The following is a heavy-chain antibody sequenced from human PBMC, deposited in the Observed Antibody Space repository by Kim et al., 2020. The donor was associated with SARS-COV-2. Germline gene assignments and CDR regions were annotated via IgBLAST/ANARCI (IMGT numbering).Heavy chain of an antibody. J-gene: IGHJ6*02. CDR3: ARDHSMVYAIGRNYYYGMDV. CDR1: GFTFSSYG. D-gene: IGHD2-8*01. CDR2: IWYDGSNK. Sequence: GGSLRLSCAASGFTFSSYGMHWVRQAPGKGLEWVAVIWYDGSNKYYADSVKGRFTISRDNSKNTLYLQMNSLRAEDTAVYYCARDHSMVYAIGRNYYYGMDVWGQGTTVTVSS. V-gene: IGHV3-33*01.